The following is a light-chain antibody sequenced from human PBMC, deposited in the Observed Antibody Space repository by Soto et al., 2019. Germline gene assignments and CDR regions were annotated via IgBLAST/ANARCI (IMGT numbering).Light chain of an antibody. J-gene: IGKJ1*01. CDR2: FGS. CDR3: MQSQQSPPT. CDR1: QSLLQSNGYNY. V-gene: IGKV2-28*01. Sequence: DIVMTQSPLSLPVTPGEPASISCSSSQSLLQSNGYNYLDWYLQKPGQSPQLLIYFGSYRASGVPERFGGSGSGTDFTLKIRRVEAEDVGVYYCMQSQQSPPTFGQGTKVEI.